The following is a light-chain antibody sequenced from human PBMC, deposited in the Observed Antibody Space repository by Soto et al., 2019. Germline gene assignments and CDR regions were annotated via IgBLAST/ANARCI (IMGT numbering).Light chain of an antibody. CDR1: QSFSNTY. J-gene: IGKJ4*01. CDR2: GTS. V-gene: IGKV3-20*01. CDR3: QHYGSSYFT. Sequence: EIVLTQSPGTLSLSPGERATLSCRASQSFSNTYLAWYQQKPGQAPSLLIYGTSNRATGIPDRFSGSGSGTDFTLTISGLEPEDFAVYYCQHYGSSYFTFDGGTKVEIE.